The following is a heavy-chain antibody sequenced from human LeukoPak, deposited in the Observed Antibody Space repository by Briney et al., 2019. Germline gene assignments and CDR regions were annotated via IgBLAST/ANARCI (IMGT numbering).Heavy chain of an antibody. D-gene: IGHD3-3*01. CDR1: RFTFSSYA. V-gene: IGHV3-23*01. Sequence: PGGSLRLSCAASRFTFSSYAMSWVRQAPGKGLEWVSAISGSGGSTYYADSVKGRFTISRDNSKNTLYLQMNSLRAEDTAVYYCAREREGGGDFWSALWVPSYGMDVWGQGTTVTVSS. CDR3: AREREGGGDFWSALWVPSYGMDV. CDR2: ISGSGGST. J-gene: IGHJ6*02.